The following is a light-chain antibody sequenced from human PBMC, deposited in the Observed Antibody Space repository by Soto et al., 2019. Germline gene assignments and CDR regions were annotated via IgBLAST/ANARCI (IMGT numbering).Light chain of an antibody. CDR2: QTS. CDR3: QQYHRSSIT. J-gene: IGKJ5*01. Sequence: EIVLTQSPATLSSFPGDRVTLSCRASQYINTRLAWYQHRPGQAPRLLIYQTSLRAAGIPARFSASGSGTDFTLTISDVQPEDFATYYCQQYHRSSITFGQGTRLEI. CDR1: QYINTR. V-gene: IGKV3-11*01.